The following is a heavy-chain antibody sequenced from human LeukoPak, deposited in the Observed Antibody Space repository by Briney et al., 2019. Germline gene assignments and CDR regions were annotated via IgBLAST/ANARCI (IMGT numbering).Heavy chain of an antibody. CDR1: GSTFSSYA. D-gene: IGHD3-16*01. V-gene: IGHV3-30-3*01. CDR2: ISYDGSNK. Sequence: GRSLRLSCAASGSTFSSYAMHWVRQAPGKGLEWVAVISYDGSNKYYADPVKGRFTISRDNSKNTLYLQMNSLRAEDTAVYYCARDSMITFGGVSYYFDYWGQGTLVTVSS. CDR3: ARDSMITFGGVSYYFDY. J-gene: IGHJ4*02.